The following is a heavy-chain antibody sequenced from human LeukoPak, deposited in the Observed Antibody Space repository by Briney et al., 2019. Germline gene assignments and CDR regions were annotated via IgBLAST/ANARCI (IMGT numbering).Heavy chain of an antibody. V-gene: IGHV3-53*01. D-gene: IGHD5-12*01. CDR2: IYSGGDT. J-gene: IGHJ4*02. Sequence: GGSMRLSCQISALTFHDYAMTWVRQVQGKGLEWASVIYSGGDTYYADSVKGRFTISRDNSKNTLYLQMNTLRAEDTAVYYCARASGYSGYDPFDYWGQGTLVTVSS. CDR3: ARASGYSGYDPFDY. CDR1: ALTFHDYA.